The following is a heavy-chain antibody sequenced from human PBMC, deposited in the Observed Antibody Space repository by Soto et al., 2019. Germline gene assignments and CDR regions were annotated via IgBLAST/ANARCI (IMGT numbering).Heavy chain of an antibody. V-gene: IGHV4-59*01. CDR2: IYYSGST. CDR1: GGSISSYY. J-gene: IGHJ6*02. Sequence: SETLFLTCTVSGGSISSYYWSWIRQPPGKGLEWIGYIYYSGSTNYNPSLKSRVTISVDTSKNQFSLKLGSVTAADTAVYYCARLRDLTGPYGMDVWGQGTTVTVSS. D-gene: IGHD3-9*01. CDR3: ARLRDLTGPYGMDV.